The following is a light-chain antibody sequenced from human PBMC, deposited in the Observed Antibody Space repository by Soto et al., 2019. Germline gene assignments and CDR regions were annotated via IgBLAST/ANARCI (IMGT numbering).Light chain of an antibody. CDR1: SNDVGGYNY. CDR2: EVN. CDR3: GSYTTSSTV. Sequence: QSALTQPASVSGSPGQSITISCTGTSNDVGGYNYVSWYQQHPGKAPKLIIFEVNRRPSGVSNRFSGSKSGNTASLTISGLQAEDEADYYCGSYTTSSTVFGGGTKLTVL. J-gene: IGLJ3*02. V-gene: IGLV2-14*01.